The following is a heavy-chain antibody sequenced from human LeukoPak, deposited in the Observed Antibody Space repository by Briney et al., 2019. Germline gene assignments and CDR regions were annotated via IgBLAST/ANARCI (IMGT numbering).Heavy chain of an antibody. CDR3: ARARDGYNPYYFDY. CDR2: IYYSGST. CDR1: GGSISSYY. J-gene: IGHJ4*02. D-gene: IGHD5-24*01. V-gene: IGHV4-59*01. Sequence: SETLSLTCTVSGGSISSYYWSWIRQPPGKGLEWIGYIYYSGSTNYNPSLKSRVTISVDTSKNQFSLKLSSVTAADTAVYYCARARDGYNPYYFDYWGQGTLVTVSS.